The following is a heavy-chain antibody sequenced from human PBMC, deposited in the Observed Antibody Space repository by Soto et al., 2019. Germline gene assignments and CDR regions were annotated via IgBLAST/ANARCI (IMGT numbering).Heavy chain of an antibody. Sequence: PGESRKISCKGSGGSFTRYWIGGVRQMPGKGLEWMGIIYPGDSDTRYSPSFQGQVTISADKSISTAYLQWSSLKASDTAMYYCARQGRRGHYYDSSGYYYFDYWGQGTLVTVSS. CDR1: GGSFTRYW. J-gene: IGHJ4*02. V-gene: IGHV5-51*01. CDR2: IYPGDSDT. D-gene: IGHD3-22*01. CDR3: ARQGRRGHYYDSSGYYYFDY.